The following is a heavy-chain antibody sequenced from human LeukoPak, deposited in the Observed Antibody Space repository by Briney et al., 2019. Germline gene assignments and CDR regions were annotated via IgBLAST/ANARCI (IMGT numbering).Heavy chain of an antibody. J-gene: IGHJ1*01. CDR2: ISGSGVTT. V-gene: IGHV3-23*01. D-gene: IGHD1-26*01. Sequence: SGGSLSLSCVASGFTFSSYAMSWVRQAPGKGLEWVSAISGSGVTTHYAGSVKGRFSISRDNSKNTLYLQMNSLRAEDTALYYCAKKVVVGATSPYSDFQDWDQGTLVTVSS. CDR3: AKKVVVGATSPYSDFQD. CDR1: GFTFSSYA.